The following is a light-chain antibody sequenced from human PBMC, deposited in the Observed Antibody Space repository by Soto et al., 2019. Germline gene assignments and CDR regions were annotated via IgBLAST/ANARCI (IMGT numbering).Light chain of an antibody. J-gene: IGKJ1*01. Sequence: DIQMTQSPSTLSASVGDRVTITCRASQSISNWLAWYQQNPGKAPKLLIYDASSLESGVPSRLSGSGSGTEFTLTISSLQPDDFATYYCQQYNTYSWTFGQGTKVDIK. CDR2: DAS. V-gene: IGKV1-5*01. CDR1: QSISNW. CDR3: QQYNTYSWT.